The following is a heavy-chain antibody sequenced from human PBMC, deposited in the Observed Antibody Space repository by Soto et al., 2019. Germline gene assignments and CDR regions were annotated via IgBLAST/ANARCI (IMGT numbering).Heavy chain of an antibody. J-gene: IGHJ4*02. D-gene: IGHD3-3*01. CDR3: AREGPIRFLEWLSTSSYFDN. CDR1: GFTFSSYG. CDR2: IWYDGSNK. Sequence: GGSLRLSCAASGFTFSSYGMHWVRQAPGKGLEWVAVIWYDGSNKYYADSVKGRFTISRDNSKNTLYLQMNSLRAEDTAVYYCAREGPIRFLEWLSTSSYFDNWGQGTLVTLSS. V-gene: IGHV3-33*01.